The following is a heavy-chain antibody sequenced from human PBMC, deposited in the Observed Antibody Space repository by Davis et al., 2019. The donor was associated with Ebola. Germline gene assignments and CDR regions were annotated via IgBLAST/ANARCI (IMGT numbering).Heavy chain of an antibody. CDR1: GFTFSSYG. J-gene: IGHJ4*02. V-gene: IGHV3-33*01. CDR3: ARSPFGVVISFDY. Sequence: GESLKISCAASGFTFSSYGMHWVRQAPGKGLEWVAVIWYDGSNKYYADSVKGRFTISRDNSKNTLYLQMNSLRAEDTAVYYCARSPFGVVISFDYWGQGTLVTVSS. CDR2: IWYDGSNK. D-gene: IGHD3-3*01.